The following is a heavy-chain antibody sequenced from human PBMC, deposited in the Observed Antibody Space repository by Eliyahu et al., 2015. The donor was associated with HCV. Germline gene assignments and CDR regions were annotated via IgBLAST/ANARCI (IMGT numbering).Heavy chain of an antibody. Sequence: EVQLVESGGGLVKPGGSLRLSCAASGFIFXSYSMNWVRQAPGTGLEWVSCISSRGTIWYADSVKGRFTISRDNAKNSLYLQMNSLRAEDTAVYYCARKGEEDIVGTVGNWFDPWGQGTLVTVSS. CDR1: GFIFXSYS. J-gene: IGHJ5*02. V-gene: IGHV3-21*01. CDR2: ISSRGTI. CDR3: ARKGEEDIVGTVGNWFDP. D-gene: IGHD2-15*01.